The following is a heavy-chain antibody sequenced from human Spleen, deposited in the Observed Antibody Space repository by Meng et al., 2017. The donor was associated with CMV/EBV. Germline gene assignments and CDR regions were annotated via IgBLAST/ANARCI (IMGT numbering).Heavy chain of an antibody. CDR1: GFAFSSYA. D-gene: IGHD4-23*01. CDR3: AKDIGVRWPIGIDY. CDR2: IGTGGDT. V-gene: IGHV3-47*02. J-gene: IGHJ4*02. Sequence: GESLKISCAASGFAFSSYALHWVRRAPGKGLEWVSAIGTGGDTYYADSVMGRFTISRDNAKNSLYLQMNSLRAEDTALYYCAKDIGVRWPIGIDYWGQGTLVTVSS.